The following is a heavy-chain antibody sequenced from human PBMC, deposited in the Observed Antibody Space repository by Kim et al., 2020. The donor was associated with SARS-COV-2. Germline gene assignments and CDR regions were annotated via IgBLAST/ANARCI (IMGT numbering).Heavy chain of an antibody. V-gene: IGHV3-15*01. D-gene: IGHD2-21*01. CDR1: GIPFSNAW. CDR3: TSVSIL. J-gene: IGHJ4*01. CDR2: IKSKTDGGTV. Sequence: GGSLRLSCAVSGIPFSNAWMNWVRQTPGKGLEWIGRIKSKTDGGTVDYAAPVKGRFTISRDDSKNTLFLLMNSLKTEDSGVYYCTSVSILWGHGTLVTVS.